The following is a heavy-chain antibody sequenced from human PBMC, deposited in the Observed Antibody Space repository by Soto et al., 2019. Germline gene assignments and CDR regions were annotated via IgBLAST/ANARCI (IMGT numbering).Heavy chain of an antibody. D-gene: IGHD2-2*01. J-gene: IGHJ4*02. CDR3: ARDLVARIVPAAMFDY. CDR2: ISYDGSNK. CDR1: GFTFSSYA. V-gene: IGHV3-30-3*01. Sequence: QVQLVESGGGVVQPGRSLRLSCAASGFTFSSYAMHWVRQAPGKGLEWVAVISYDGSNKYYADSVKGRFTISRDNSKNTLYLQMNSLRAEDTAVYYCARDLVARIVPAAMFDYWGQGTLVTVSS.